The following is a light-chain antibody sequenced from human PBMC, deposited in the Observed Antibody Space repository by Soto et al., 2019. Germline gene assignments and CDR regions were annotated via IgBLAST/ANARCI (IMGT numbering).Light chain of an antibody. CDR3: GTDHGSGSSFV. CDR2: VGTDGIVG. V-gene: IGLV9-49*01. CDR1: SGYSHYK. J-gene: IGLJ2*01. Sequence: QLVLTQPPSASASPGASVTLTCTLSSGYSHYKVDWYQQRPGESPRFLMRVGTDGIVGSKGDGIPDRFTVSGSGLSRSRTIKHIQEEDESDYHCGTDHGSGSSFVFGGGTKLTVL.